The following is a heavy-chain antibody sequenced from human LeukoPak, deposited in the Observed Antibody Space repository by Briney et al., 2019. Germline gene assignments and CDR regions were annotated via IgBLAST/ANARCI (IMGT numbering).Heavy chain of an antibody. V-gene: IGHV1-69*05. D-gene: IGHD3-3*01. J-gene: IGHJ4*02. CDR2: IIPIFGTA. Sequence: ASVKVSCKASGGTFSSYAISWVRQAPGQGLEWMGRIIPIFGTANYAQKFQGRVTITTDESTSTAYMELSSLRSEDTAVYYRARNKYYDFWSGYYELDYWGQGTLVTVSS. CDR1: GGTFSSYA. CDR3: ARNKYYDFWSGYYELDY.